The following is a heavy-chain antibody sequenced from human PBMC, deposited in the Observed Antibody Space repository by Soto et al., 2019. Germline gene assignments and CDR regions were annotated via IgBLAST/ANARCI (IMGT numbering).Heavy chain of an antibody. CDR2: ISGSGGST. D-gene: IGHD2-2*01. Sequence: GGSLRLSCAASGFTFSSYAMSWVRQAPGKGLEWVSAISGSGGSTYYADSVKGRFTISRDNSKNTLYLQMNSLRAEDTAVYYCAKDLVPAARPFWFRPKYLWWFDPWGQGTLVTVSS. J-gene: IGHJ5*02. CDR3: AKDLVPAARPFWFRPKYLWWFDP. V-gene: IGHV3-23*01. CDR1: GFTFSSYA.